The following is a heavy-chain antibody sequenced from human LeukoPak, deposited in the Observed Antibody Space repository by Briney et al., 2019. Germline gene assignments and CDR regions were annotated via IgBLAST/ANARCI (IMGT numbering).Heavy chain of an antibody. CDR3: ARASSSWYVDYYYYMDV. CDR1: GYTFTGYY. CDR2: INPNSGGT. J-gene: IGHJ6*03. Sequence: ASVKVSCKASGYTFTGYYMHWVRQAPGQGLEWMGWINPNSGGTNYAQKFQGRVTMTRDTSISTAYMELRSLRSDDTAVYYCARASSSWYVDYYYYMDVWGKGTTVTVSS. D-gene: IGHD6-13*01. V-gene: IGHV1-2*02.